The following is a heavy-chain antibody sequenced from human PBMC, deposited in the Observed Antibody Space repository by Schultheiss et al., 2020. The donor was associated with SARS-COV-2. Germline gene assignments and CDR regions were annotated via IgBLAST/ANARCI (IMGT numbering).Heavy chain of an antibody. CDR3: ARGGYKKPYFDY. D-gene: IGHD5-24*01. CDR2: IYSGGST. Sequence: GESLKISCAASGFTFSSYWMHWVRQAPGKGLVWVSVIYSGGSTYYADSVKGRFTISRDNSKNTLYLQMNSLRAEDTAVYYCARGGYKKPYFDYWGQGTLVTVSS. V-gene: IGHV3-66*02. CDR1: GFTFSSYW. J-gene: IGHJ4*02.